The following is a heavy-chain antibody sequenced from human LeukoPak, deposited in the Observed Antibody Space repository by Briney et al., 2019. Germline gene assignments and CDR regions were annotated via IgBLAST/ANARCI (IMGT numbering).Heavy chain of an antibody. V-gene: IGHV3-30*18. Sequence: PGGSLRLSCAASGFTFSSYGMHWVRRAPGKGLEWVAVISYDGSNKYYADSVKGRFTISRDNSKNTLYLQMSSLRAEDTAVYYCAKDGVVYYYDSSGYYYFDFWGQGTLVTVSS. CDR3: AKDGVVYYYDSSGYYYFDF. J-gene: IGHJ4*02. CDR1: GFTFSSYG. D-gene: IGHD3-22*01. CDR2: ISYDGSNK.